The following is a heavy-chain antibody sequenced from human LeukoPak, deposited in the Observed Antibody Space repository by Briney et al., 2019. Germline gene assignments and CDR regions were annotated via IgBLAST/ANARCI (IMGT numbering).Heavy chain of an antibody. CDR1: GFTFSDYA. CDR2: ISDDRRNK. Sequence: GGSLRLSCTASGFTFSDYAMHWVRQAQGKGLEWVEVISDDRRNKYYADSVKGRFTISRDNSKNTLSLQMNSLRDEDTAIYYCARGRVRSHRTAPEYWGQGTLVTVSS. CDR3: ARGRVRSHRTAPEY. D-gene: IGHD1-1*01. J-gene: IGHJ4*02. V-gene: IGHV3-30*03.